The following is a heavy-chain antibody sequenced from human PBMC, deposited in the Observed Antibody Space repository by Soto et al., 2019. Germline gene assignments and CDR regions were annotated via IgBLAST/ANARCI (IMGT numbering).Heavy chain of an antibody. J-gene: IGHJ4*02. D-gene: IGHD5-12*01. CDR3: ASDGMATTVFDY. V-gene: IGHV3-30-3*01. CDR1: GSTFSSYA. Sequence: GRSLRLSCAASGSTFSSYAMHWFRQAPGKGLEWVAVITYDGSNKYSADSVKGRFTIPRDNPKDTLYLQMNSLRAEDTAVYYCASDGMATTVFDYWGQGTLVTVSS. CDR2: ITYDGSNK.